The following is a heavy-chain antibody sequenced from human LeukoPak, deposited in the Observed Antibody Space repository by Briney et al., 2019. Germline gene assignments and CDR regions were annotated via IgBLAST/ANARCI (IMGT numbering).Heavy chain of an antibody. Sequence: GGSLRLSCAASGFTVSSNYINWVRQAPGKGLEWVSVIYSGGSTYYPDSVKGRFTISRDNSKNTLYLQMNSLRAEDTAVYYCASGGGYSSAWHSSDYWGQGTLVTVSS. V-gene: IGHV3-53*01. D-gene: IGHD6-19*01. CDR3: ASGGGYSSAWHSSDY. J-gene: IGHJ4*02. CDR1: GFTVSSNY. CDR2: IYSGGST.